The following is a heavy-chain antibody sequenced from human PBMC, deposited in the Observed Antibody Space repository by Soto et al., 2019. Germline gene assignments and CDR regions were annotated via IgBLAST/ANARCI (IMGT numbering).Heavy chain of an antibody. D-gene: IGHD1-26*01. CDR2: ISYDGSNK. J-gene: IGHJ4*02. CDR3: AKVRGSYLKYPFDY. V-gene: IGHV3-30*18. CDR1: GFTFSSYG. Sequence: GGSLRLSCAASGFTFSSYGMHWVRQAPGKGLEWVAVISYDGSNKYYADSVKGRLTISRDNSKNTLYLQMNSLRAEDTAVYYCAKVRGSYLKYPFDYWGQGTLVTVSS.